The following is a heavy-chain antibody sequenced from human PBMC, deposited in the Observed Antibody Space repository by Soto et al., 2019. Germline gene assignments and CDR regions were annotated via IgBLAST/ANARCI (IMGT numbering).Heavy chain of an antibody. D-gene: IGHD2-15*01. J-gene: IGHJ2*01. CDR3: ARVGGYCSGGSCYDWYFDL. V-gene: IGHV1-46*01. CDR1: GYTFTSCY. Sequence: ASVKVSCKAPGYTFTSCYMHWVRQAPGQGLEWMGIINPSGGSTSYAQKFQGRVTMTRDTSTSTVYMELSSLRSEDTAVYYCARVGGYCSGGSCYDWYFDLWGRGTLVTVSS. CDR2: INPSGGST.